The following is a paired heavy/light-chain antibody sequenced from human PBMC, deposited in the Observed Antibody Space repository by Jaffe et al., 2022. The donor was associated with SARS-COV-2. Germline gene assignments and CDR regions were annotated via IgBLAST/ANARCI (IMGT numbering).Heavy chain of an antibody. CDR3: ARYCSSTRCAMGFDY. J-gene: IGHJ4*02. D-gene: IGHD2-2*01. V-gene: IGHV4-39*01. CDR1: GGSISSSTSYY. CDR2: IYYSGNT. Sequence: QLQLQESGPGLVKPSETLSLICTVSGGSISSSTSYYWVWIRQPPGKGLEWIGSIYYSGNTYYNPSLKSRVTMSVDTSKSQFSLKLDSVTAADTAVYYCARYCSSTRCAMGFDYWGQGTLVTVSS.
Light chain of an antibody. CDR3: MQGTHWPGT. CDR1: QTLVYSDGNTY. CDR2: KVS. Sequence: DVVMTQSPLSLPVTLGQPASISCRSSQTLVYSDGNTYLNWFQQRPGQSPRRLFYKVSNRDSGVPDRFSGSGSGTDFTLKISRVEAEDVGVYYCMQGTHWPGTFGQGTKVEIK. V-gene: IGKV2-30*01. J-gene: IGKJ1*01.